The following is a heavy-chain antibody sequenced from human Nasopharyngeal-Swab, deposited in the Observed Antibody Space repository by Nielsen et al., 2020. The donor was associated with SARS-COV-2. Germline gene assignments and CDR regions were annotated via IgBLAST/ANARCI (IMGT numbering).Heavy chain of an antibody. CDR1: GYTLTELS. J-gene: IGHJ4*02. CDR3: ATDYALGGATTVDY. CDR2: FDPEDGET. Sequence: ASVSVSCKVSGYTLTELSMHWVRQAPGKGLEWMGGFDPEDGETIYAQKFQGRVTMTEDTSTDTAYMELGSLRSEDTAVYYCATDYALGGATTVDYWGQGTLVTVSS. D-gene: IGHD1-26*01. V-gene: IGHV1-24*01.